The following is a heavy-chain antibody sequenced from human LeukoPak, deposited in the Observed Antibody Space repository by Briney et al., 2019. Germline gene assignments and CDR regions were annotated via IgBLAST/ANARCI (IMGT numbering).Heavy chain of an antibody. D-gene: IGHD3-22*01. Sequence: PSQTLSLTCTVSGGSISSGSYYWSWIRQPAGKGLEWIGRIYTSGSTNYNPSLKSRVTISVDTSKNQFSLKLSSVTAADTAVYYCASGVRKRYYYDSSGYYNYWGQGTLVTVSS. J-gene: IGHJ4*02. CDR2: IYTSGST. CDR1: GGSISSGSYY. CDR3: ASGVRKRYYYDSSGYYNY. V-gene: IGHV4-61*02.